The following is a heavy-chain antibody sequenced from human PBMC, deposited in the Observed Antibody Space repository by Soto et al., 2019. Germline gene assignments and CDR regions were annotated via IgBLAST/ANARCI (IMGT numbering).Heavy chain of an antibody. CDR1: GYSLTSYG. J-gene: IGHJ4*02. Sequence: QVQLVQSGAEVKKPGASVKSSCKAPGYSLTSYGIRWGRQAPGQGREWMGWISAYNGNTRYAQKLQGRVTMTTDTSTSTAYMELRSLRYDDTAVYYCALDLAVALIDYWGQGTLVTVSS. V-gene: IGHV1-18*01. D-gene: IGHD6-19*01. CDR3: ALDLAVALIDY. CDR2: ISAYNGNT.